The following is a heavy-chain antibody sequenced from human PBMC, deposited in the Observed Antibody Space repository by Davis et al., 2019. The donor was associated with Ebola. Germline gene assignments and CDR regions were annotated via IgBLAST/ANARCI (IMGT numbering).Heavy chain of an antibody. CDR1: GYTFTSYT. J-gene: IGHJ4*02. CDR2: IYTGNGNT. V-gene: IGHV1-3*04. D-gene: IGHD4-17*01. Sequence: AASVKVPCKASGYTFTSYTMNWVRQAPGQGFEWLGWIYTGNGNTKYSQKFEGRVIISRDTSANTVYMELSSLGFEDTAVYYCARESYGDYLSDYWGQGTLVTVSS. CDR3: ARESYGDYLSDY.